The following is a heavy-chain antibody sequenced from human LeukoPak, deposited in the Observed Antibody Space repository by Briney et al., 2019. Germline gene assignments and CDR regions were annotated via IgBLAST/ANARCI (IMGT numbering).Heavy chain of an antibody. V-gene: IGHV3-7*03. CDR2: MRRDGNEI. J-gene: IGHJ4*02. Sequence: GGSLRLSCSASGFTFSTYWMSWVRQAPGKGLEWVANMRRDGNEIYYLDSVKGRFTISRDNSKKILYLQMNSLRAEDTAVYYCGKEVERHFDLKYWGQGTLVTVSS. CDR1: GFTFSTYW. CDR3: GKEVERHFDLKY.